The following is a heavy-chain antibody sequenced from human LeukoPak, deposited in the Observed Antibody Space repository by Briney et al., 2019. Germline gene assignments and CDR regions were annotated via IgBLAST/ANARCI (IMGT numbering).Heavy chain of an antibody. J-gene: IGHJ3*02. V-gene: IGHV1-8*01. Sequence: ASVKVSCKASGYTFTSYDINWVRQATGQGLEWMGWMNPNSGNTGYAQKFQGRVTMTRNTSISTAYMELSSLRSEDTAVYYCASLFRYYYDSSGYYYLQRNDAFDIWGQGTMVTVSS. CDR2: MNPNSGNT. D-gene: IGHD3-22*01. CDR1: GYTFTSYD. CDR3: ASLFRYYYDSSGYYYLQRNDAFDI.